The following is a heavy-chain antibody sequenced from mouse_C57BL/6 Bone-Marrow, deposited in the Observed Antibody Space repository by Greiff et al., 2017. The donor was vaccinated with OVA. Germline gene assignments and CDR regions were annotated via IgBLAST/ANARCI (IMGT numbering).Heavy chain of an antibody. CDR1: GYTFTSYW. CDR3: AREGYYDYDGAGDYAMDY. V-gene: IGHV1-69*01. Sequence: QVQLQQPGAELVMPGASVKLSCKASGYTFTSYWMHWVKQRPGQGLEWIGEIDPSDSYTNYNQKFKGKSTLTVDKSSSTAYMQISSLTSEDSAVYYCAREGYYDYDGAGDYAMDYWGQGTSVTVSS. CDR2: IDPSDSYT. J-gene: IGHJ4*01. D-gene: IGHD2-4*01.